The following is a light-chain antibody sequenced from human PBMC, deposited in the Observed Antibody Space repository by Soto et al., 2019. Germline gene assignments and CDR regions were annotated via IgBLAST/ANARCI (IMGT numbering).Light chain of an antibody. CDR1: SSNIGAGYD. CDR3: QSYDSSLSGSYVV. V-gene: IGLV1-40*01. J-gene: IGLJ2*01. Sequence: QSALTQPPSVSGAPGQRVTISCTGSSSNIGAGYDVHWYQQLPGTAPKLLIYGNDNRPSGVPDRFSGSKSGTSASLAITGLQAEDEADYYCQSYDSSLSGSYVVFGGGTQLTVL. CDR2: GND.